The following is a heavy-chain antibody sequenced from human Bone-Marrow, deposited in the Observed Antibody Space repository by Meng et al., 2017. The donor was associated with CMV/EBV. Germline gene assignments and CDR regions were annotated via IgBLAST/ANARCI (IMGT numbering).Heavy chain of an antibody. V-gene: IGHV1-18*04. CDR3: ARLLCGSAGCQGRDPLDY. CDR1: GYIFSNYG. Sequence: ASVKVSCKASGYIFSNYGITWVRQAPGQGLEWMGWISTYNGNTDYAQAFQGRVTVTTGTPTTTAYMDLRGLRSDDTAVYYCARLLCGSAGCQGRDPLDYWGQGTLVTVSS. CDR2: ISTYNGNT. J-gene: IGHJ4*02. D-gene: IGHD2-2*01.